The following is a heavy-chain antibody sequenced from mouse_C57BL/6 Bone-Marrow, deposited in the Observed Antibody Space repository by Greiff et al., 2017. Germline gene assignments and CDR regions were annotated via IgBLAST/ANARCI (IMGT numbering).Heavy chain of an antibody. D-gene: IGHD1-1*01. Sequence: EVQGVESGGDLVKPGGSLKLSCAASGFTFSSYGMSWVRQTPDKRLEWVATISSGGSYTYYPDSGKGRFTISRDNAKNTLYLQMSSLKSEDTAMYYCARRAPFTTVVASRYYFDYWGQGTTLTVSS. CDR1: GFTFSSYG. CDR2: ISSGGSYT. J-gene: IGHJ2*01. CDR3: ARRAPFTTVVASRYYFDY. V-gene: IGHV5-6*01.